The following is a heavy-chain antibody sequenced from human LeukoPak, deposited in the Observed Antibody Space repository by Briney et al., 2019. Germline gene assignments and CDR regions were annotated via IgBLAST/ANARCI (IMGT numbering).Heavy chain of an antibody. J-gene: IGHJ6*03. CDR2: TYSGGRT. D-gene: IGHD3-10*01. Sequence: GGSLRLSCAASGFTVSSNYMSWVRQAPGKGLEWVSVTYSGGRTYYADSVKGRFTISRDISKNTLYLQMNSLRAEDTAVYYCARVLSGRGSLYDYYYYMDVWGKGTTVTISS. V-gene: IGHV3-53*01. CDR3: ARVLSGRGSLYDYYYYMDV. CDR1: GFTVSSNY.